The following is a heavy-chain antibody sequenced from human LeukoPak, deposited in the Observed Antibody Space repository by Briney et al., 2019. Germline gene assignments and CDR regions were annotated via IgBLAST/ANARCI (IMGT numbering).Heavy chain of an antibody. D-gene: IGHD6-13*01. CDR3: ARCIAAAVHYFDY. V-gene: IGHV4-59*11. Sequence: SETLSLTCTVSGGSISSHYWSWIRQPPGKGLEWIGYIYYSGSTNYNPSLKSRVTISVDTSKNQFSLKLSSVTAADRAVYYCARCIAAAVHYFDYWGQGTLVTVSS. CDR1: GGSISSHY. CDR2: IYYSGST. J-gene: IGHJ4*02.